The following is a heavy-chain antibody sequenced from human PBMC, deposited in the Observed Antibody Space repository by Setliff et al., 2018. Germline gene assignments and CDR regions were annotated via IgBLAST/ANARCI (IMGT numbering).Heavy chain of an antibody. CDR3: ARDSGRMNY. J-gene: IGHJ4*02. V-gene: IGHV3-7*03. CDR1: GFTFNNYW. CDR2: IMQDGGAQ. Sequence: GGSLRLSCEAFGFTFNNYWMSWVRQAPGKGLEWVANIMQDGGAQYYLDSVKGRFTISRDNAKNSLYLQMNSLRAEDTAVYYCARDSGRMNYWGQGTLVTVSS.